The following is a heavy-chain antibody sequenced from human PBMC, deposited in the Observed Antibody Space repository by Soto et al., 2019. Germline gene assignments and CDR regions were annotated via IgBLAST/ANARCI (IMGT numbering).Heavy chain of an antibody. CDR3: ARDRGYCSGGSCSRLAWFDP. Sequence: PSETLSLTCTVSGGSISSGNYYWSWIRQHPGKGLEWIGYIYYSGSTSYNPSLKSRVTISVDTSKNHFSLKLSSVTAADTAVYYCARDRGYCSGGSCSRLAWFDPWGQGTLVTVSS. V-gene: IGHV4-31*03. CDR2: IYYSGST. CDR1: GGSISSGNYY. J-gene: IGHJ5*02. D-gene: IGHD2-15*01.